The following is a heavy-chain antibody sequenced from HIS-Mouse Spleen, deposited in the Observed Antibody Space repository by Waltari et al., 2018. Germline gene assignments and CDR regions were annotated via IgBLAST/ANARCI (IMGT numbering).Heavy chain of an antibody. CDR1: GGSISSGGYY. CDR2: IYYSGST. CDR3: ARSEYYDFWSAYYYYYGMDV. D-gene: IGHD3-3*01. J-gene: IGHJ6*02. Sequence: QVQLQESGPGLVKPSQTLSLTCTVSGGSISSGGYYWSWIRQHPGKGLEWIGYIYYSGSTYYNPALQSRVTTSVDTSKNQFSLKLSSVTAADTAVYYCARSEYYDFWSAYYYYYGMDVWGQGTTVTVSS. V-gene: IGHV4-31*03.